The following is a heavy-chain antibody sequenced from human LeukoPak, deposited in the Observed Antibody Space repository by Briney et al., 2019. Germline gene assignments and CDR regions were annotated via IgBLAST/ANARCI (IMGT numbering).Heavy chain of an antibody. V-gene: IGHV3-21*01. J-gene: IGHJ4*02. CDR3: ARDYGGSSPFDY. Sequence: GGSLRLSCAASGFTFSSYSMNWVRQAPGKGLEWVSSISSSSSYIYYADSVKGRFTISRDNAKNSLCLHMNSLRAEDTAVYYCARDYGGSSPFDYWGQGTLVTVSS. CDR2: ISSSSSYI. D-gene: IGHD4-23*01. CDR1: GFTFSSYS.